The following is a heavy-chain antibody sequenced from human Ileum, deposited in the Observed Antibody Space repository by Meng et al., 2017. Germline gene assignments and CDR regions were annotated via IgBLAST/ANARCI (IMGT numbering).Heavy chain of an antibody. J-gene: IGHJ4*02. CDR1: GGSVSSNNHY. V-gene: IGHV4-39*07. CDR3: TRATELFTFDY. Sequence: SETLSLTCIVSGGSVSSNNHYWGWIRQPPGKGLEWIGSMFHRGSTYYNPSLMSRVTISVDTSKNQFSLKLTSMTTADTAVYCCTRATELFTFDYWGQGMLVTVSS. D-gene: IGHD1-26*01. CDR2: MFHRGST.